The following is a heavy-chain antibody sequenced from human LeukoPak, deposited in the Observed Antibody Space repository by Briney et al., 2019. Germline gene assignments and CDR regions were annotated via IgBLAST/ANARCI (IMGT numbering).Heavy chain of an antibody. D-gene: IGHD6-6*01. CDR2: INSDESST. Sequence: PEGSLRLPCAASGFTFSSYWMHWVRQAPGKGLVWVSRINSDESSTSYADSVKGRFTISRDNAKNTLHLQMNSLRAEDTAVYYCARAGIAGRPPDYWGQGTLVTVSS. J-gene: IGHJ4*02. CDR3: ARAGIAGRPPDY. V-gene: IGHV3-74*01. CDR1: GFTFSSYW.